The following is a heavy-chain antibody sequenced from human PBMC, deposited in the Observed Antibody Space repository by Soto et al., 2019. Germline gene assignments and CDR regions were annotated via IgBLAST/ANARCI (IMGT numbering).Heavy chain of an antibody. CDR1: GFNFNTQS. CDR3: AKPDGATYNFRY. J-gene: IGHJ4*01. V-gene: IGHV3-23*01. CDR2: ISWSGGST. D-gene: IGHD1-1*01. Sequence: EVQLLESGGGSVQPGGSLRLSCAASGFNFNTQSMSWVRQAPGMGLEWVSAISWSGGSTYYADSVKGRFAISRDNSKNTLYRQINSLRAEDTYVYYCAKPDGATYNFRYWVQGALVIVSA.